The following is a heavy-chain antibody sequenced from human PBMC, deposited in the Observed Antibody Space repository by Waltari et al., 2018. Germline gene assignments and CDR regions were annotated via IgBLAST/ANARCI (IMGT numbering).Heavy chain of an antibody. CDR3: TDFDY. Sequence: LVESGGGLVQPGGSLRLFCAASGFTFSRFWMSWVRQAPGKGPEWVANINQDGSEKYYVDSVKGRFTISRDNGKNSLYLQLNSLRVDDTALYYCTDFDYWGLGTLVTVSS. CDR2: INQDGSEK. J-gene: IGHJ4*02. CDR1: GFTFSRFW. V-gene: IGHV3-7*01.